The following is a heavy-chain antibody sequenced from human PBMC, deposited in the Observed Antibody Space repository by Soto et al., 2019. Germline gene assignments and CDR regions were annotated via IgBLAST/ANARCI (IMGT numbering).Heavy chain of an antibody. CDR2: ISSTGGTT. CDR3: VRRVSGNYDY. CDR1: GFTFSSYD. Sequence: EVQLAESGGGMVQPGGSLRLSCVASGFTFSSYDMHWVRQAPGKGLEYVSSISSTGGTTYYGNSVKGRFTISRDNSKNTLDLQMGSLRAEDMAVYYCVRRVSGNYDYWGQGTLVTVSS. V-gene: IGHV3-64*01. J-gene: IGHJ4*02. D-gene: IGHD1-7*01.